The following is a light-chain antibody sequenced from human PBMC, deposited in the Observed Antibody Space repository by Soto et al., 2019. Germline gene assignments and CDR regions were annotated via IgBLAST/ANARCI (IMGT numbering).Light chain of an antibody. CDR1: QGIGND. Sequence: AIQMTQSPSSLSASVGGRVTIACRASQGIGNDLGWYQQKSGKAPKLLIYAASNLQSGVPSRFSGSGSGTDFTLTISGLQPEDVATYYCLQDNNYPLTFGGGTKVDIK. J-gene: IGKJ4*01. CDR2: AAS. CDR3: LQDNNYPLT. V-gene: IGKV1-6*01.